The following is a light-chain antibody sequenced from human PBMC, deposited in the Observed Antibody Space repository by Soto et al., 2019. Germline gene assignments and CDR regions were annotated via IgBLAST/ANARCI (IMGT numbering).Light chain of an antibody. CDR2: TAS. Sequence: ETVVTHSPATFSLSPEDSATLSCRASQSVNSNLAWYQQKPGQAPRLLIYTASTRATGIPARFSGSGSGTEFTLTISSLQSEDFAVYYCQQYNNWPPIPFGQGRRLEI. V-gene: IGKV3-15*01. J-gene: IGKJ5*01. CDR3: QQYNNWPPIP. CDR1: QSVNSN.